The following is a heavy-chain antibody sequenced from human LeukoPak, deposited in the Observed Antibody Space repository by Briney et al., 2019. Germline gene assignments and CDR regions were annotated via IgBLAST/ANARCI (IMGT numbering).Heavy chain of an antibody. D-gene: IGHD3-10*01. V-gene: IGHV4-59*08. Sequence: SETLSLTCSVSGGSISNYFWTWIRQPPGRGLEWIGYIYSSGSTNYNPSLKSRVTISVDTSKNQFSLKLSSVTAADTAVYYCASNYYGSGSLDYWGQGNLVTVSS. CDR3: ASNYYGSGSLDY. CDR2: IYSSGST. CDR1: GGSISNYF. J-gene: IGHJ4*02.